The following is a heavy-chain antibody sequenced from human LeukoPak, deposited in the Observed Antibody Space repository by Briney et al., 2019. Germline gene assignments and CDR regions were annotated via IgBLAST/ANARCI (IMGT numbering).Heavy chain of an antibody. CDR1: GFTFSSYA. J-gene: IGHJ3*02. CDR3: ARRNTMVRGKNAFDI. D-gene: IGHD3-10*01. CDR2: ISYDGSNK. Sequence: PGRSLRLSCAASGFTFSSYAMHWVRQAPGKGLEWVAVISYDGSNKYYADSVKGRFTISRDNFKNTLYLQMNSLRAEDTAVYYCARRNTMVRGKNAFDIWGQGTMVTVSS. V-gene: IGHV3-30-3*01.